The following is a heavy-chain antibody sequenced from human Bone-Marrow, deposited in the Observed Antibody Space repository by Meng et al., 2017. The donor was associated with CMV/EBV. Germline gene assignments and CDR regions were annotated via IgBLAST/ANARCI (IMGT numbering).Heavy chain of an antibody. CDR1: GFTFNTHS. Sequence: GGSLRLSCAASGFTFNTHSMNWVRQAPGKGLEWISSISGGGDTIYYADSVYGRFTISRDNAENSLYLQMNSLRAEDTAVYYCATLQLLRAPGYYYYGMDVWGQGTTVTVSS. CDR3: ATLQLLRAPGYYYYGMDV. V-gene: IGHV3-21*01. CDR2: ISGGGDTI. D-gene: IGHD2-2*01. J-gene: IGHJ6*02.